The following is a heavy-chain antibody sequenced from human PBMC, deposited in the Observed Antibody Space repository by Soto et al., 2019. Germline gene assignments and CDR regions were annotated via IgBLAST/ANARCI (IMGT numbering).Heavy chain of an antibody. CDR1: GGTFGIYA. J-gene: IGHJ6*02. V-gene: IGHV1-69*12. D-gene: IGHD6-13*01. CDR2: IIAFSDIV. CDR3: ARSLYSSSWFHSGNSYYYYGMDV. Sequence: QVQLVQSGAEVKKPGSSVKVSCKASGGTFGIYAITWVRQAPGQGLEWMGGIIAFSDIVNYTQKLQGRVTITADESTNTAYMDLSSLRSEDTAVYYCARSLYSSSWFHSGNSYYYYGMDVWCQGTTVTVSS.